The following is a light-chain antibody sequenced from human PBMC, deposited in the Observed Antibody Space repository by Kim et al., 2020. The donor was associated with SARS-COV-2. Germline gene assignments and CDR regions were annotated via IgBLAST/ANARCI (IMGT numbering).Light chain of an antibody. Sequence: GQSVTSSCTGTSTDVGAYNYVSWFQQFPGKAPKVIIYEVTKWPSGVSTRFSGSKSGNTASLTISRLQAEDEAEYYCCSYASSAVFVFGTGTKVTVL. CDR2: EVT. V-gene: IGLV2-14*01. CDR1: STDVGAYNY. J-gene: IGLJ1*01. CDR3: CSYASSAVFV.